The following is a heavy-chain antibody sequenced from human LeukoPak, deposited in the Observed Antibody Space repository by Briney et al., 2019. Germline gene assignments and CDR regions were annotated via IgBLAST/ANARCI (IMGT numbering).Heavy chain of an antibody. CDR2: LSGTGGNT. J-gene: IGHJ4*02. CDR1: VFTFSSYA. CDR3: AKAWALTYLGGVDS. V-gene: IGHV3-23*01. D-gene: IGHD2-21*02. Sequence: GGSLRLSCAASVFTFSSYAMAWVRQAPGEGLEWVSTLSGTGGNTYYADSVRGRFTISRDNSKNTLYLQMNSLRAEDTAVYYCAKAWALTYLGGVDSWGQGTLVTVSS.